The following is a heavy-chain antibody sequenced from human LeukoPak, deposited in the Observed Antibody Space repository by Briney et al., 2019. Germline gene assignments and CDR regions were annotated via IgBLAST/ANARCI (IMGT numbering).Heavy chain of an antibody. CDR1: GFSFSVYS. CDR2: ISSSSNFI. CDR3: AREHYFYYMDG. J-gene: IGHJ6*03. Sequence: GGSLRLSCAASGFSFSVYSMKWVRQAPGKGLEWVSSISSSSNFIHYADSVKGRITISRDNAENSLYLQMNSLRAEDTAVYYCAREHYFYYMDGWGKGTTVTVSS. V-gene: IGHV3-21*01.